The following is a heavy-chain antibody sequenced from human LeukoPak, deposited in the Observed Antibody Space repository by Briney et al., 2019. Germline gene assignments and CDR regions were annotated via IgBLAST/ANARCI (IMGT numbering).Heavy chain of an antibody. CDR3: AREGVGSAIIWDYYMDV. V-gene: IGHV3-7*01. Sequence: PGGSLRLSCAASGFTFSSYWVSWVRQVPGKGLEWVATIKQDGSEKYYVDSVKGRFTISRDNAKNSLYLQMNSLRAEDTAVYYCAREGVGSAIIWDYYMDVWGKGTTVTVSS. CDR1: GFTFSSYW. J-gene: IGHJ6*03. CDR2: IKQDGSEK. D-gene: IGHD2-2*01.